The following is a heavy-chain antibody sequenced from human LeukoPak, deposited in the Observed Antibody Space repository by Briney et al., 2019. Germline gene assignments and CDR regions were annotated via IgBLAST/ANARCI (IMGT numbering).Heavy chain of an antibody. CDR2: IYPGDSDT. D-gene: IGHD3-10*01. Sequence: GESLKISCKGSGYSFTSYWIGWVRQMPGKGLEWMGIIYPGDSDTRYSPSFQGQVTISADKSISTAYLQWSSLKASDTAMYYCARHGSGSGSDSQDYYYYGMDVWGQGTTVTVSS. CDR3: ARHGSGSGSDSQDYYYYGMDV. J-gene: IGHJ6*02. CDR1: GYSFTSYW. V-gene: IGHV5-51*01.